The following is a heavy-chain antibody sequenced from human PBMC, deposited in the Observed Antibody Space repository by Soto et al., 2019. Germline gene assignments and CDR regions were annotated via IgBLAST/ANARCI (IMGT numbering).Heavy chain of an antibody. V-gene: IGHV1-69*13. CDR3: ATPVSSGWYDAFDI. J-gene: IGHJ3*02. Sequence: ASVKVSCKASGGTFSSYAISWVRQAPGQGLEWMGGIIPIFGTANYAQKFQGRVTITADVSTSTAYMELSSLRSEDTAVYYCATPVSSGWYDAFDIWGQGTMVTVSS. D-gene: IGHD6-19*01. CDR1: GGTFSSYA. CDR2: IIPIFGTA.